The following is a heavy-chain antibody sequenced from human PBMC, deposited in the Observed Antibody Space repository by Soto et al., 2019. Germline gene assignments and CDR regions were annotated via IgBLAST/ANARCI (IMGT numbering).Heavy chain of an antibody. V-gene: IGHV4-4*02. CDR2: IYHSGRT. D-gene: IGHD2-21*02. CDR1: GDSISSDKW. J-gene: IGHJ4*02. Sequence: PSETLSLTCAVSGDSISSDKWWSWVRHPPGEGLEWIGEIYHSGRTNCNPSLKSRVTISVEKSKNQFSLELSSMTAADTAVYYCARGGDWKFDYWGQGSLVTVSS. CDR3: ARGGDWKFDY.